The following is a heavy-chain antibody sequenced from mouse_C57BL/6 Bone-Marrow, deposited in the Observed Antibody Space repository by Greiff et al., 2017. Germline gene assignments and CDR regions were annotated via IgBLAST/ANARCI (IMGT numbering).Heavy chain of an antibody. J-gene: IGHJ4*01. CDR2: ISYDGSN. CDR3: ARGPSYYYAMDY. V-gene: IGHV3-6*01. CDR1: GYSITSGYY. Sequence: EVKLQESGPGLVKPSQSLSLTCSVTGYSITSGYYWNWIRQFPGNKLEWMGYISYDGSNNYNPSLKNRISITRDTSKNQFFLKLNSVTTEDTATYYCARGPSYYYAMDYWGQGTSVTVSS.